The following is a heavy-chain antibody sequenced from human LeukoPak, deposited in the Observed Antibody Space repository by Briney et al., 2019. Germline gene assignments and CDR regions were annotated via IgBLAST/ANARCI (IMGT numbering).Heavy chain of an antibody. Sequence: GGSLRLSCAASGFTFSTFAMHWVRLSPGKGLEWVSSITGSGPYILYADSVKHRFTISRDNTKNFVYLEMNSLRAEDTAMYFCVRDVGAVRGEVYFDYWGQGTLVTVPS. CDR3: VRDVGAVRGEVYFDY. J-gene: IGHJ4*02. CDR1: GFTFSTFA. CDR2: ITGSGPYI. V-gene: IGHV3-21*06. D-gene: IGHD3-10*01.